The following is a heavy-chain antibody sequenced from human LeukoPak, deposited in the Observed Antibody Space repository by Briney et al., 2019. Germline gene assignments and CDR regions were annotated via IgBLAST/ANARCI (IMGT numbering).Heavy chain of an antibody. CDR1: GFTFSSYA. J-gene: IGHJ4*02. CDR3: AKENSKDKIVVVPAAIGY. D-gene: IGHD2-2*01. Sequence: GGSLRLSCAASGFTFSSYAMSWVRQAPGKGLEWVSAISGSGGSTHYADSVKGRFTISRDNSKNTLYLQMNSLRAEDTAVYYCAKENSKDKIVVVPAAIGYWGQGTLVTVSS. CDR2: ISGSGGST. V-gene: IGHV3-23*01.